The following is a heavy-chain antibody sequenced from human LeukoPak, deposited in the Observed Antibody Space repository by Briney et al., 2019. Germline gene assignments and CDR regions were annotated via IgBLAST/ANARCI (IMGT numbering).Heavy chain of an antibody. V-gene: IGHV3-11*04. CDR2: ISSSGYTM. D-gene: IGHD5-24*01. J-gene: IGHJ3*01. CDR1: GFTFSDYY. Sequence: GGSLRLSCAASGFTFSDYYMSWIRQTPGKGLEWVSYISSSGYTMYYTDSVKGRFTLSRENAKNSLYLQMNNLRAEDTAVYYCARDGNAYNSLDAFDVWGQGTVVTVSS. CDR3: ARDGNAYNSLDAFDV.